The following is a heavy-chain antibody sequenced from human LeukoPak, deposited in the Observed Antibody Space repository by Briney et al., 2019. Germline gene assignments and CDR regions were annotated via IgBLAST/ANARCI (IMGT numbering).Heavy chain of an antibody. CDR2: IWYDGTKK. V-gene: IGHV3-33*01. J-gene: IGHJ5*02. CDR1: GVTSSSYG. Sequence: GGSLRLSCAASGVTSSSYGMHWVRQAPGKGLEWVAVIWYDGTKKYYADSVKGRFTISRDNSENTLFLRMNSLRAEDTAVYYCARDPRGIAVAGTGDHWGQGTLVTVSS. CDR3: ARDPRGIAVAGTGDH. D-gene: IGHD6-19*01.